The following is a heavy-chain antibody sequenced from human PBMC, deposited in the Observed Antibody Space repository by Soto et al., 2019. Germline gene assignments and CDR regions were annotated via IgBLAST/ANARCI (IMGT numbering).Heavy chain of an antibody. CDR1: GGSISSYY. CDR3: ARAVVPTTLLYFDY. J-gene: IGHJ4*02. Sequence: SETLSLTCTVSGGSISSYYWSWIRQPPGKGLEWIGYIYYSGSTNYNPSLRSRVTISIDTSKNQFSLKLSSVTAADTAVYYCARAVVPTTLLYFDYWGQGTLVTVSS. V-gene: IGHV4-59*01. CDR2: IYYSGST. D-gene: IGHD2-15*01.